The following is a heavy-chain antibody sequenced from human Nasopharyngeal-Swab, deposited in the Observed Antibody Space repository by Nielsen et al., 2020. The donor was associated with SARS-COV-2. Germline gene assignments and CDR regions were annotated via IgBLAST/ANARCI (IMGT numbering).Heavy chain of an antibody. D-gene: IGHD3-16*02. Sequence: GESLKISCAASGFTLSSYWMHWVRQAPGQGLVWVSRINTDGSFTTYTDSVKGRFTVSRDNAKNTLYLQMSSLRAEDTAVYYCAREWSVYDDYWGQGTLVTVSS. CDR1: GFTLSSYW. CDR2: INTDGSFT. J-gene: IGHJ4*02. V-gene: IGHV3-74*01. CDR3: AREWSVYDDY.